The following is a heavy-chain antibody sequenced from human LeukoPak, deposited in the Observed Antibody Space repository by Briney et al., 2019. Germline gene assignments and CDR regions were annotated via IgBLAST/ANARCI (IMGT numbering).Heavy chain of an antibody. CDR2: INHSGST. D-gene: IGHD1-26*01. CDR1: GGSISSYY. Sequence: SETLSLTCTVSGGSISSYYWGWIRQPPGKGLEWIGGINHSGSTNYNPSLKSRVTISVDTSKNQFSLKLSSVTAADTAVYYCARRRMRISGSYFDYWGQGTLVTVSS. CDR3: ARRRMRISGSYFDY. V-gene: IGHV4-34*01. J-gene: IGHJ4*02.